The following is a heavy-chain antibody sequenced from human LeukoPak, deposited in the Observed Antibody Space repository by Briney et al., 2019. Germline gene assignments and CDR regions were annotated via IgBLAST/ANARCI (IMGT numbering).Heavy chain of an antibody. V-gene: IGHV1-2*02. Sequence: GASVKVSCKASGYTFTAYYMHWVRQAPGQGLEWMGWINPNSGGTNYAQKFQGRVTMTRDTSINTVYMELSRLTSDDTAVYSCASGPTRYSPHPYFDYWRQGTLVTVSS. CDR2: INPNSGGT. J-gene: IGHJ4*02. CDR3: ASGPTRYSPHPYFDY. D-gene: IGHD5-18*01. CDR1: GYTFTAYY.